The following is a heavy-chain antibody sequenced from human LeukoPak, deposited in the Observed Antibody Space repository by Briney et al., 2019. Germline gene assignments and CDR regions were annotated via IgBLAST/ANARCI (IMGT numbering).Heavy chain of an antibody. J-gene: IGHJ4*02. CDR3: ARGRPIGSSWCDY. CDR2: ISYDGSNK. V-gene: IGHV3-30*04. CDR1: GFTFSSYA. D-gene: IGHD6-13*01. Sequence: GRSLRLSCAASGFTFSSYAMHWVRQAPGKGLEWVAVISYDGSNKYYADSVKGRFTISRDNSKNTLYLQMNSLRAEDTAVYYCARGRPIGSSWCDYWGQGTLVTVSS.